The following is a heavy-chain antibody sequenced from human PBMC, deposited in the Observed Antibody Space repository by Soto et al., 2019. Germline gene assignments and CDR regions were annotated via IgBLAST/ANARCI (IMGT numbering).Heavy chain of an antibody. CDR2: IYYSGST. CDR1: GGSISSSSYY. V-gene: IGHV4-39*01. D-gene: IGHD3-16*02. CDR3: ARHGEYLHLGELSLFDY. Sequence: SETLSLTCTVSGGSISSSSYYWGWIRQPPGKGLEWIGSIYYSGSTYYNPSLKSRVTISVDTSKNQFSLKLSSVTAADTAVYYCARHGEYLHLGELSLFDYWGQGTLVTVSS. J-gene: IGHJ4*02.